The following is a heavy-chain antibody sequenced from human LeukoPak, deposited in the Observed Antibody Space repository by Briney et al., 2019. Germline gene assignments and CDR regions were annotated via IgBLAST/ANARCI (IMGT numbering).Heavy chain of an antibody. CDR1: GGSISSDDYS. Sequence: PSQTLSLTCAVSGGSISSDDYSWSWIRQPPGKGLEWIGYIYHSGSTYYNPSLKSRVTISVDRSKNQFSLKLSSVTAADTAVYYCARAKFPRSSTSGAAGGFDYWGQGTLVTVSS. D-gene: IGHD2-2*01. CDR3: ARAKFPRSSTSGAAGGFDY. V-gene: IGHV4-30-2*01. J-gene: IGHJ4*02. CDR2: IYHSGST.